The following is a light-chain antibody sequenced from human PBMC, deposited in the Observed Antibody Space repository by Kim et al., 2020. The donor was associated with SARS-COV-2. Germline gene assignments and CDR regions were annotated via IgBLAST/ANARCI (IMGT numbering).Light chain of an antibody. CDR2: KAS. J-gene: IGKJ2*02. Sequence: APVRERVTIACLDSQTVGHWLAWYQQKPGKAPKLLVYKASLLEGGVPSRFSGSGFGTDFTLTISSLQPDDFATYYCQQYSEYPCSFGQGTKLEI. CDR3: QQYSEYPCS. V-gene: IGKV1-5*03. CDR1: QTVGHW.